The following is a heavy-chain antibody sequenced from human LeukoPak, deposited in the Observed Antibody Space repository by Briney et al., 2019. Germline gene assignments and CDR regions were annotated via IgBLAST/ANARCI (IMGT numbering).Heavy chain of an antibody. CDR2: INHSGST. V-gene: IGHV4-34*01. Sequence: GSLRLSCAASGFTFSSYAMSWIRQPPGKGLEWIGEINHSGSTNYNPSLKSRVTISVDTSKNQFSLKLSSVTAADTAVYYCARGGGYSGYGSWGQGTLVTVSS. D-gene: IGHD5-12*01. J-gene: IGHJ5*02. CDR1: GFTFSSYA. CDR3: ARGGGYSGYGS.